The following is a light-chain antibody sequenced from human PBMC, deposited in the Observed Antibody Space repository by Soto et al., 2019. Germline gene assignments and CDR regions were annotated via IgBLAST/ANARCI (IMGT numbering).Light chain of an antibody. V-gene: IGKV3D-20*02. J-gene: IGKJ1*01. Sequence: EIVLTQSPGTLSLSPGERATRSCRASQSVSSSYLAWYQQKPGRAPRLLIYGASSRATGIPDRFRGSGSGTGFTLTISSLDPEDFAVYYCQQRSNWPGTFGQGTKVDIK. CDR1: QSVSSSY. CDR2: GAS. CDR3: QQRSNWPGT.